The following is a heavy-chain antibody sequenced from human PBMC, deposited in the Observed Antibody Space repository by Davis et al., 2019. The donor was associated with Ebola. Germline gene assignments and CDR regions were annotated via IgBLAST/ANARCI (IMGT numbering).Heavy chain of an antibody. CDR1: GFTLSDYY. CDR2: ISGSGGST. CDR3: AKKLVLGFDY. J-gene: IGHJ4*02. V-gene: IGHV3-23*01. Sequence: GGSLRLPCAASGFTLSDYYMSWIRQAPGKGLEWVSAISGSGGSTYYADSVKGRFTISRDNSKNTLYLQMNSLRAEDTAVYYCAKKLVLGFDYWGQGTLVTVSS. D-gene: IGHD3-16*01.